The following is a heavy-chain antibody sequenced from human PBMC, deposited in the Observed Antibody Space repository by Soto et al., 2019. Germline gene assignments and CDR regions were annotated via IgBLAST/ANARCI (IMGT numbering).Heavy chain of an antibody. V-gene: IGHV3-23*01. D-gene: IGHD2-15*01. CDR2: ISGSGGST. Sequence: GGSLRLSCAASGFTFSSYAMSWVRQAPGKGLEWVSAISGSGGSTYYADSVKGRFTISRDNSKNTLYLQMNSLRAEDTAVYYCAKARALRWVAASDYWGQGTLVTVSS. CDR3: AKARALRWVAASDY. J-gene: IGHJ4*02. CDR1: GFTFSSYA.